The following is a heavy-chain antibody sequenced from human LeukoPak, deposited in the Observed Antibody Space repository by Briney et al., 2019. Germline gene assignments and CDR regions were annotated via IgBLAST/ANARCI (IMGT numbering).Heavy chain of an antibody. CDR3: ARLSSGSNWSHFDY. CDR1: GGSISTSSHY. J-gene: IGHJ4*02. CDR2: INYSGST. Sequence: PSETLSLTCTVSGGSISTSSHYWGWIRQAPGKGLEWIGSINYSGSTYYNPSLRSRVTISVDTSKNHFSLKLSSVTAADTAVYYCARLSSGSNWSHFDYWGQGTLVTVSS. D-gene: IGHD3-10*01. V-gene: IGHV4-39*02.